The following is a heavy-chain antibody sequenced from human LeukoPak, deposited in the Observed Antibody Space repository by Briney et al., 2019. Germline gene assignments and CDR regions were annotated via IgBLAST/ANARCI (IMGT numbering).Heavy chain of an antibody. V-gene: IGHV1-46*01. CDR3: ARDQNYYDSSGYLYLGELYYYYGMDV. J-gene: IGHJ6*02. Sequence: ASVKVSCKASGYTFTSNYMHWVRQAPGQGLEWMGIINPSGGSTSYAQKFQGRVTMTRDTSTSTVYMELSSLRSEDTAVYYCARDQNYYDSSGYLYLGELYYYYGMDVWGQGTTVTVSS. D-gene: IGHD3-22*01. CDR2: INPSGGST. CDR1: GYTFTSNY.